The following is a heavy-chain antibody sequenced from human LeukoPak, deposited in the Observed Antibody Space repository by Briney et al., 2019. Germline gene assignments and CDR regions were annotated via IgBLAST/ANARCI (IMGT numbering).Heavy chain of an antibody. CDR3: ARDSTRPDFWSGYYTGGPDY. D-gene: IGHD3-3*01. V-gene: IGHV3-33*01. CDR2: IWYDGSKK. CDR1: GFTFSSYG. Sequence: PGGSLRLSCAASGFTFSSYGMHWVRQAPGKGLEWVAVIWYDGSKKYYADSVKGRFTISRDKSKNTLYLQMNSLRAEDTAVYYCARDSTRPDFWSGYYTGGPDYWGQGTLVTVSS. J-gene: IGHJ4*02.